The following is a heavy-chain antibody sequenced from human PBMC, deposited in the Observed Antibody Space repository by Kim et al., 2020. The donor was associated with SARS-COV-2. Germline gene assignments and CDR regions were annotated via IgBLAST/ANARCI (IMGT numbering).Heavy chain of an antibody. CDR3: ARDRAKYYYDSSSYYHDAFDI. Sequence: GGSLRLSCAASGFTFSSYSMNWVRQAPGKGLEWVSSISSSSSYIYYADSVKGRFTISRDNAKNSLYLQMNSLRAEDTAVYYCARDRAKYYYDSSSYYHDAFDIWSQGTMVTVSS. CDR1: GFTFSSYS. D-gene: IGHD3-22*01. V-gene: IGHV3-21*04. J-gene: IGHJ3*02. CDR2: ISSSSSYI.